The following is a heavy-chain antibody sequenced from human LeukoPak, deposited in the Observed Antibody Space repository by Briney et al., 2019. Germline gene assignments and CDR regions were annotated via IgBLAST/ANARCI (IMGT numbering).Heavy chain of an antibody. Sequence: VQPGGSLRLSCAASGFTFSSYAMSWVRPAPGKGLEWGSVISDSPGSTYYADSVKGRFTISRDNSKNTLYLQMNSLRAEDTAVYYCAKAGSGWYVPDYWGQGTLVTVSS. D-gene: IGHD6-19*01. CDR3: AKAGSGWYVPDY. V-gene: IGHV3-23*01. J-gene: IGHJ4*02. CDR1: GFTFSSYA. CDR2: ISDSPGST.